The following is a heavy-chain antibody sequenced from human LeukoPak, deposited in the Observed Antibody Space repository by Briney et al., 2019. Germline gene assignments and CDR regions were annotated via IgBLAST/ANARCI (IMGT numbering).Heavy chain of an antibody. CDR1: GGSFSGYY. V-gene: IGHV4-34*01. J-gene: IGHJ5*02. Sequence: SETLSLTCAVYGGSFSGYYWSWIRQPPGKGLEWIGEINHSGSTNYNPSLKSRVAISVDTSKNQFSLKLSSVTAADTAVYYCARAAGYSYLGIRPGRQNWFDPWGQGTLVTVSS. CDR2: INHSGST. D-gene: IGHD5-18*01. CDR3: ARAAGYSYLGIRPGRQNWFDP.